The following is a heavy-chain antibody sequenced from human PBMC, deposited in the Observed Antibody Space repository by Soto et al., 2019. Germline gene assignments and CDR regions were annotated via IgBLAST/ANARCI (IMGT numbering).Heavy chain of an antibody. CDR3: AGDKQWLVPINWFDP. CDR1: GYTFTSYG. CDR2: ISAYNGNT. Sequence: ASVKVSCKASGYTFTSYGISWVRQAPGQGLEWMGWISAYNGNTNYAQKLQGRVTMTTDTSTSTAYMELRSLRSDDTAVYYCAGDKQWLVPINWFDPWGQGTQVTVSS. J-gene: IGHJ5*02. V-gene: IGHV1-18*01. D-gene: IGHD6-19*01.